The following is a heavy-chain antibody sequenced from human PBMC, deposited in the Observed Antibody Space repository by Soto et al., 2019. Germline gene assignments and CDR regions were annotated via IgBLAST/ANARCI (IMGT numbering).Heavy chain of an antibody. D-gene: IGHD3-10*01. V-gene: IGHV4-31*03. CDR2: IYDKGST. CDR1: GASFSSRGGDY. Sequence: PSETLSPTCTVSGASFSSRGGDYWRSIRQHPGKGREWVGYIYDKGSTSTYYKASLRSRVTITLATSKTVYSVQRSFVTAEDTAFYYCAREKGRSYFDYWGQGTLVTVSS. CDR3: AREKGRSYFDY. J-gene: IGHJ4*02.